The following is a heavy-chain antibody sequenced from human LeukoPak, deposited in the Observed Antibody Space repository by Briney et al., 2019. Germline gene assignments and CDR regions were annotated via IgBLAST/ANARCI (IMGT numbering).Heavy chain of an antibody. D-gene: IGHD3-3*01. CDR2: IKQDGSEK. V-gene: IGHV3-7*01. CDR3: ARYDFRIDAFDI. Sequence: LSGGSLRLSCAASGVTFSSYWMSWVRQAPGKGLEWVANIKQDGSEKYYVDSVKGRFTISRDNAKNSLYLQMNSLRAEDTAVYYCARYDFRIDAFDIWGQGTMVTVSS. J-gene: IGHJ3*02. CDR1: GVTFSSYW.